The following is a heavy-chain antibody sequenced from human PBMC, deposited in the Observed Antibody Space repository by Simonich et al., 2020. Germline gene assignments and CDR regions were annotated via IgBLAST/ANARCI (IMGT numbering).Heavy chain of an antibody. CDR1: GFTFSSYS. J-gene: IGHJ3*02. Sequence: EVQLVESGGGLVKPGGSLRLSCVASGFTFSSYSMNWVRQAPGRGMEWVSSISSSSSYIYYADSVKGRFTISRDNAKNSLYLQMNSLRAEDTDVYYCAREQARGGAFDIWGQGTMVTVSS. V-gene: IGHV3-21*01. CDR3: AREQARGGAFDI. CDR2: ISSSSSYI. D-gene: IGHD3-16*01.